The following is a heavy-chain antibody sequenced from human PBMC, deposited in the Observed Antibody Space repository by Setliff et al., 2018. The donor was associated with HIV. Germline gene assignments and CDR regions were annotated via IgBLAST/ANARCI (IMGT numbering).Heavy chain of an antibody. D-gene: IGHD2-2*01. CDR1: SGSMTGHY. Sequence: SETLSLTCSVSSGSMTGHYWTWVRQPPGKGPEWIGYLHSLGSSRVSDTPNYSPSLKSRITISLDTSKRQFSLTMTSVTAADTAVYYCARGLSSQTYWGTRPPGLDYWGQGSLVTVSS. CDR2: LHSLGSSRVSDTP. V-gene: IGHV4-4*08. CDR3: ARGLSSQTYWGTRPPGLDY. J-gene: IGHJ4*01.